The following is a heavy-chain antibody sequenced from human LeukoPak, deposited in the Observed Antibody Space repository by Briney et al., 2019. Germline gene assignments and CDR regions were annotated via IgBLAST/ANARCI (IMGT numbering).Heavy chain of an antibody. CDR2: INPRGST. Sequence: MPSETLSLSCGVYGGSFSGYYWSWIRQPPRKGLEWIGEINPRGSTNYNPSLKSRVTLSADTSKNQFSLTLNSVTAADTAVYYCARRRLGYYFDYWGQGTLVTVSS. CDR1: GGSFSGYY. J-gene: IGHJ4*02. CDR3: ARRRLGYYFDY. V-gene: IGHV4-34*01. D-gene: IGHD5-24*01.